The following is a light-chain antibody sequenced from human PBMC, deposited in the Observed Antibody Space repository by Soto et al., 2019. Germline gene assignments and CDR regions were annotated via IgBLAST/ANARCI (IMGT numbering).Light chain of an antibody. J-gene: IGKJ5*01. CDR2: KAS. V-gene: IGKV1-5*03. Sequence: DIQMTQSPSTLSASLGDRVTITCRASQSIGTWLAWYQHRPGKAPSLLIYKASNLQSGVPSRFSGSGSATEFTLTISSLQPDDSATYYCQRYNGTFGQGTRLEIK. CDR3: QRYNGT. CDR1: QSIGTW.